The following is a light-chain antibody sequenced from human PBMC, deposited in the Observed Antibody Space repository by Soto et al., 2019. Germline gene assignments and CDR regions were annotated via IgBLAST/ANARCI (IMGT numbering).Light chain of an antibody. CDR3: AAWDDSLSGWV. Sequence: QSVLTQPPSASGTPGQRVTISCSGSSSNSGSNYVYWYQQLPGTAPKLLIYRNNQRPSGDPDRFSGSKSGTSASLAISGLRSEDEADYYCAAWDDSLSGWVFGGGTKLTVL. V-gene: IGLV1-47*01. CDR2: RNN. J-gene: IGLJ3*02. CDR1: SSNSGSNY.